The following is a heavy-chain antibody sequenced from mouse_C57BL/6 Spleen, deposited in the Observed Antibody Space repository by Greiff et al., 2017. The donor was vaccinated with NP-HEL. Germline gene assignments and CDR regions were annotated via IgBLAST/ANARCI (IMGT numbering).Heavy chain of an antibody. D-gene: IGHD2-1*01. Sequence: VNLVESGPGLVQPSQSLSITCTVSGFSLTSYGVHWVRQSPGKGLEWLGVIWSGGSTDYNAAFISRLSISKDNSKSQVFFKMNSLQADDTAIYYCARMYYGNYEGMDYWGQGTSVTVSS. CDR1: GFSLTSYG. CDR3: ARMYYGNYEGMDY. V-gene: IGHV2-2*01. J-gene: IGHJ4*01. CDR2: IWSGGST.